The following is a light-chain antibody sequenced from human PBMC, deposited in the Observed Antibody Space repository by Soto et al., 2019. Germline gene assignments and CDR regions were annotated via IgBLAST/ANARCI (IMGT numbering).Light chain of an antibody. CDR3: MQPLQSWT. CDR2: LGS. J-gene: IGKJ1*01. Sequence: DIVMTQSTLSLPVTPGEPASISCISIHILLHSNGYNYLDWYLQKPGQSPQLLIYLGSNRASGVPDRFSGSGSGTDFTLKISRVEAEDVGVYYCMQPLQSWTFGQGTKVDI. CDR1: HILLHSNGYNY. V-gene: IGKV2-28*01.